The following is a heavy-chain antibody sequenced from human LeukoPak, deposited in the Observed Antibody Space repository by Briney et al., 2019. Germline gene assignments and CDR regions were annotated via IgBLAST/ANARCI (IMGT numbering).Heavy chain of an antibody. J-gene: IGHJ4*02. CDR2: ISGSGGST. V-gene: IGHV3-23*01. D-gene: IGHD6-19*01. Sequence: QPGGSLRLSCAASGFTFSSYAMSWVRQAPGKGLEWVSAISGSGGSTYYADSVKGRFTISRDNSKNTLYLQMISLRAEDTAVYFCATTTTVAGTFDYWGQGTPVTVSS. CDR3: ATTTTVAGTFDY. CDR1: GFTFSSYA.